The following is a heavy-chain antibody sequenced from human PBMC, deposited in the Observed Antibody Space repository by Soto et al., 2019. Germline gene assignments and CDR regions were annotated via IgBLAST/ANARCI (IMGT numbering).Heavy chain of an antibody. V-gene: IGHV4-38-2*02. CDR1: GYSISSGYF. D-gene: IGHD3-3*01. J-gene: IGHJ6*02. CDR2: IYYTGST. CDR3: AREYYDFWSGEYHNGMDV. Sequence: PSETLSLTCGVSGYSISSGYFWVWIRQPPGKGLEWMGSIYYTGSTYYNPSLLTRITISVDTSKNQFSLKLSSVTAADMALYYCAREYYDFWSGEYHNGMDVWGPGTTVTV.